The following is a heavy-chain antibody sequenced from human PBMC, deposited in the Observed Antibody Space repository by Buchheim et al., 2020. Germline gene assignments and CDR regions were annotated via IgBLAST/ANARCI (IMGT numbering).Heavy chain of an antibody. V-gene: IGHV4-61*02. D-gene: IGHD5-12*01. CDR3: ARGGPRGYLREV. Sequence: QVQLQESGPGLVKPSQTLSLTCTVSGGPISSGSYYWSWIRQPAGKGLEWTGRIYTSGSTNYNPPLRSRATIPVDTSKNQFSLKLSSVTAADTAVYYCARGGPRGYLREVWGQGTT. CDR2: IYTSGST. J-gene: IGHJ6*02. CDR1: GGPISSGSYY.